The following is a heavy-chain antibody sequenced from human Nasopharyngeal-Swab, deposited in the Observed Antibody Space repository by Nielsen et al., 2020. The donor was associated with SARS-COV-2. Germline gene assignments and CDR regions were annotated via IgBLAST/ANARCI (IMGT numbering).Heavy chain of an antibody. CDR3: ARDGKGPYSSSPILDY. CDR2: FDPEDGET. J-gene: IGHJ4*02. CDR1: GYTLTELS. V-gene: IGHV1-24*01. Sequence: ASVKVSCKVSGYTLTELSMHWVRQAPGKGLEWMGGFDPEDGETIYAQKFQGRVTMTEDTSTDTAYMELSSLRSEDTAVYYCARDGKGPYSSSPILDYWGQGTLVTVSS. D-gene: IGHD6-6*01.